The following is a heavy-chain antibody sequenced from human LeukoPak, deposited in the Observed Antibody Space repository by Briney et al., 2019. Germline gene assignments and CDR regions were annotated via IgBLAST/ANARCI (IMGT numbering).Heavy chain of an antibody. CDR2: INHSGST. J-gene: IGHJ4*02. D-gene: IGHD3-10*01. V-gene: IGHV4-39*07. CDR1: GGSISSGGYY. CDR3: ARVRGRYGHDY. Sequence: NPSETLSLTCTVSGGSISSGGYYWSWIRQPPGKGLEWIGEINHSGSTNYNPSLKSRVTISVDTSKNQFSLKLSSVTAADTAVYYCARVRGRYGHDYWGQGTLVTVSS.